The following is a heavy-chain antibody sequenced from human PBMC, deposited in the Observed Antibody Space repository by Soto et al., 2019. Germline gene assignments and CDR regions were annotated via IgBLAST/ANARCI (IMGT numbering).Heavy chain of an antibody. V-gene: IGHV3-11*06. Sequence: QVQLVESGGRLVKPGWSLRLSCAASGFTFSDYYMSWFRQAPGKGQEWVSYISSSSSDTNYADSVKGRFTISRDNAKNALYLQMNSLRAEDTAVYYWARVTADYDSSASEYWGQGTPVTVSS. CDR3: ARVTADYDSSASEY. CDR2: ISSSSSDT. D-gene: IGHD3-22*01. J-gene: IGHJ4*02. CDR1: GFTFSDYY.